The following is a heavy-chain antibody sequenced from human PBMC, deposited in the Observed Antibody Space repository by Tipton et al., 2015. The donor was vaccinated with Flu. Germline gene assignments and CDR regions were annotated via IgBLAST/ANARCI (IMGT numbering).Heavy chain of an antibody. D-gene: IGHD3-16*01. V-gene: IGHV4-59*01. CDR1: GGSLTNYY. Sequence: TLSLTCSVSGGSLTNYYWGWIRQSPGKGLEWIGHIYYSGSPNYNPSLRSRVTMSVDRSNNQFSLKLTSVTAADTAVYFCARDPDGYDWDYGMDVWGQGTTVTVSS. J-gene: IGHJ6*02. CDR3: ARDPDGYDWDYGMDV. CDR2: IYYSGSP.